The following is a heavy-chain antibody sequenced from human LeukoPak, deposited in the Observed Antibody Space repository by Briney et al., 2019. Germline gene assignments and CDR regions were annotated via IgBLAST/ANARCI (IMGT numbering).Heavy chain of an antibody. Sequence: GGSLRLSCAASGFTFTDYYMSWIRQAPGKGLEWVSYISNSRNYTDYADSVKGRFTISRDNSKNTLYLQMSSLRAEDTAVYYCVKSLTFYDILTGTTFDYWGQGTLVTVSS. CDR3: VKSLTFYDILTGTTFDY. J-gene: IGHJ4*02. V-gene: IGHV3-11*06. D-gene: IGHD3-9*01. CDR1: GFTFTDYY. CDR2: ISNSRNYT.